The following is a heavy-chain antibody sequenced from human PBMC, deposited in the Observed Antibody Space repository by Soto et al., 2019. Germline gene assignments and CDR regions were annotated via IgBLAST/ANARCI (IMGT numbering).Heavy chain of an antibody. CDR2: IWYDGSNK. D-gene: IGHD6-13*01. J-gene: IGHJ4*02. CDR1: GFTFSTYP. Sequence: PGGSLRLSCAASGFTFSTYPMHWVRQAPGKGLEWVAVIWYDGSNKYYADSVKGRFTISRGNSKNTLYLQMNSLRAEDTAVYYCATEIAAAERQFDYWGQGTLVTVSS. CDR3: ATEIAAAERQFDY. V-gene: IGHV3-33*08.